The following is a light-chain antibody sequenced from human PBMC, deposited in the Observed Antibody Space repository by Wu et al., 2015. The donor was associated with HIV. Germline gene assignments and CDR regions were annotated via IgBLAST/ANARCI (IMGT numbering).Light chain of an antibody. J-gene: IGKJ2*03. CDR1: QSVSSN. Sequence: EIVLTQSPATLSVSPGERVTLSCTASQSVSSNLAWYQQKPGQAPRLLIYDASTRATGFPARFSGSGSGTEFTLTISSLQSEDFAVYFCHQYITWPLHSFGQGTKLEIK. CDR2: DAS. V-gene: IGKV3-15*01. CDR3: HQYITWPLHS.